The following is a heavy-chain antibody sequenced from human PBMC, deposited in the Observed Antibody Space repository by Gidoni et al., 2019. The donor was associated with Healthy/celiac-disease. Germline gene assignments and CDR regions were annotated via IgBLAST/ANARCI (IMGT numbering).Heavy chain of an antibody. J-gene: IGHJ4*02. V-gene: IGHV3-23*01. CDR1: GFTFSSYA. CDR3: AKDGGGYCSGGSCYWPLY. D-gene: IGHD2-15*01. Sequence: EVQLLESGGGLVQPGGSLRLSCAASGFTFSSYAMSWVRQAPGKGLEWVSAISGSGGSTYYADSVKGRFTISRDNSKNTLYLQMNSLRAEDTAVYYCAKDGGGYCSGGSCYWPLYWGQGTLVTVSS. CDR2: ISGSGGST.